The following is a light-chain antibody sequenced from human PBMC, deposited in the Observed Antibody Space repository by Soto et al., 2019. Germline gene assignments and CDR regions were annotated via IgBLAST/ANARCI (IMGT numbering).Light chain of an antibody. CDR1: QSVSSN. V-gene: IGKV3-15*01. CDR3: QQYNNWPPLT. Sequence: EIVMTQSPATLSVSPGERATLSCRASQSVSSNLAWYQQNPGQAPRLLIFGASTRATGIPVRFSGSGSGTEFTLTISSLQSEDFAVYYCQQYNNWPPLTFGGGTKVEIK. CDR2: GAS. J-gene: IGKJ4*01.